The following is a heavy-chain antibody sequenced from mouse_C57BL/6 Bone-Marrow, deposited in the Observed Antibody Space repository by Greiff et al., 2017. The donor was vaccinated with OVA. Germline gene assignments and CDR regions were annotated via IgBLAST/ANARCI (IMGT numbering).Heavy chain of an antibody. D-gene: IGHD1-1*01. V-gene: IGHV1-18*01. J-gene: IGHJ1*03. CDR3: ARSRYYGSSYRYFDV. CDR1: GYTFTDYN. Sequence: VQLQQSGPELVKPGASVKIPCKASGYTFTDYNMDWVKQSHGKSLEWIGDINPNNGGTIYNQKFKGKATLTVDKSSSTAYMELRSLTSEDTAVYYCARSRYYGSSYRYFDVWGTGTTVTVSS. CDR2: INPNNGGT.